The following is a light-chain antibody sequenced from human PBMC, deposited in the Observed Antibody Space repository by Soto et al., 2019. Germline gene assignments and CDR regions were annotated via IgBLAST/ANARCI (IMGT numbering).Light chain of an antibody. CDR1: QSVSSSY. J-gene: IGKJ5*01. V-gene: IGKV3-20*01. CDR3: QQYGSSLIT. CDR2: GAS. Sequence: IVLTQSPGTLSLSPGERATLSCRASQSVSSSYLAWYQQKPGQAPRLLIYGASSRATGIPDRFSGSGSGTEFTLTISRLETEDFAVYYCQQYGSSLITFGQGTRPEIK.